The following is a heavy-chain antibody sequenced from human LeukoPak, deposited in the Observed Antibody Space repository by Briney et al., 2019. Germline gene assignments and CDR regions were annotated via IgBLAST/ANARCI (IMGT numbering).Heavy chain of an antibody. CDR1: GDSISSGGYY. D-gene: IGHD2-2*01. CDR2: IYYSGST. V-gene: IGHV4-31*03. J-gene: IGHJ4*02. CDR3: ARALAAAFDY. Sequence: SETLSLTCTVSGDSISSGGYYWSWIRQHPGKGLEWIGYIYYSGSTYYNPSLKSRVTISVDTSKNQFSLKLSSVTAADTAVYYCARALAAAFDYWGQGTLVTVSS.